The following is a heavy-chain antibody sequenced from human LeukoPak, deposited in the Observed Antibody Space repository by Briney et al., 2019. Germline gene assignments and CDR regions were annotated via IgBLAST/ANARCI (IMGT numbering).Heavy chain of an antibody. D-gene: IGHD1-26*01. V-gene: IGHV3-30-3*01. J-gene: IGHJ4*02. CDR2: ISNDGNNK. Sequence: GGSLRLSCAAPGFTFRSHVMHWVSPAPCKGLQWVAFISNDGNNKYYADSVKGRFTSSRDNSKNTLYLEVSSLRDEDTAVYYCARDISGSYSIDYWGQGTLVTVSS. CDR3: ARDISGSYSIDY. CDR1: GFTFRSHV.